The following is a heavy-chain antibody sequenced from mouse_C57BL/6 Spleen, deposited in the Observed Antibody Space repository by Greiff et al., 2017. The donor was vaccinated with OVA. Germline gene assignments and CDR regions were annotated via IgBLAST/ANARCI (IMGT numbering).Heavy chain of an antibody. J-gene: IGHJ2*01. CDR3: ARRGNYYGSTLDY. D-gene: IGHD1-1*01. CDR2: IDPSDSYT. V-gene: IGHV1-59*01. Sequence: QVQLQQPGAELVRPGTSVKLSCKASGYTFTSYWMHWVKQRPGQGLEWIGVIDPSDSYTNYNQKFKGKATLTVDTSSSTAYLQLSSLTSEDSAVYYCARRGNYYGSTLDYWGQGTTLTVSS. CDR1: GYTFTSYW.